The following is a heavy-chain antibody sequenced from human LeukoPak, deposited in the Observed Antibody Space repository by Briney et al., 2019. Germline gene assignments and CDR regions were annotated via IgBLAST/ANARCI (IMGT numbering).Heavy chain of an antibody. CDR2: ISYHGSND. CDR1: GFAFSNYA. J-gene: IGHJ6*02. Sequence: GGSLRLSCAASGFAFSNYAIHWVRQAPGKGLEWVAVISYHGSNDHYADSVRGRFTISRDNSKNTLYLQMNSLRAEDTAVYYCAGGPGNWHDVYYYFYGMDIWGQGTTVTVSS. V-gene: IGHV3-30*03. D-gene: IGHD1-1*01. CDR3: AGGPGNWHDVYYYFYGMDI.